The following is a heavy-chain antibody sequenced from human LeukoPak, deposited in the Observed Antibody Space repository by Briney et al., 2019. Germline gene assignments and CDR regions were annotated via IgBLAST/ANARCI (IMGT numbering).Heavy chain of an antibody. Sequence: GGSLRLSCAASGSTFSSYAMSWVRQAPGKGLEWASAISGSGGSTYYADSVKGRFTISRDNAKNSLYLQMNSPRAEDTAVYYCARDFYGSGENAFDIWGQGTMVTVSS. CDR1: GSTFSSYA. D-gene: IGHD3-10*01. V-gene: IGHV3-23*01. J-gene: IGHJ3*02. CDR3: ARDFYGSGENAFDI. CDR2: ISGSGGST.